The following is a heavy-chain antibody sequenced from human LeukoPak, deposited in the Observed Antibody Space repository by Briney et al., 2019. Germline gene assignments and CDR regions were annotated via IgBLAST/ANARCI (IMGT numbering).Heavy chain of an antibody. CDR1: GFTFRDYA. CDR3: ARGTGIAAAGTGRLLGF. J-gene: IGHJ4*02. Sequence: GGSLRLSCSASGFTFRDYAMSWVRQAPGKGLEWVGFIRGKAYGMTSEYAASVKGRFSFSRDDSKSIAYLQMNSLKTEDTAVYYCARGTGIAAAGTGRLLGFWGQGTLVTVSS. V-gene: IGHV3-49*04. D-gene: IGHD6-13*01. CDR2: IRGKAYGMTS.